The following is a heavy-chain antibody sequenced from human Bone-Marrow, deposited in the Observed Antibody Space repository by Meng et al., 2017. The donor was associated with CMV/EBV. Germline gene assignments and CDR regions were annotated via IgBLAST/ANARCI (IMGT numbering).Heavy chain of an antibody. V-gene: IGHV4-39*01. CDR2: IYYSGST. J-gene: IGHJ4*02. CDR3: ARMRLSGWADY. CDR1: GGSISSSSYY. D-gene: IGHD3-16*02. Sequence: SETLSLTCTVSGGSISSSSYYWGWIRQPPGKGLEWIGSIYYSGSTYYNSSLKSRVTISVDTSKNQFSLKLSSVTAADTAVYYCARMRLSGWADYWGQGTLVTVSS.